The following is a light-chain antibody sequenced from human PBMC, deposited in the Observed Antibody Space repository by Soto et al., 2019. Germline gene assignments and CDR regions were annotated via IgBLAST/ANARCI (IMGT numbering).Light chain of an antibody. CDR1: HNDVGHENF. J-gene: IGLJ1*01. V-gene: IGLV2-14*03. CDR2: DVT. Sequence: QSALAQPASVSGSPGQSITISCTGTHNDVGHENFVSWYQQHPDKVPKLIIYDVTRRASGISSRFSASKSGNTAYLAISGLQADDEADYYCCSYRGDIPSFYVFGTR. CDR3: CSYRGDIPSFYV.